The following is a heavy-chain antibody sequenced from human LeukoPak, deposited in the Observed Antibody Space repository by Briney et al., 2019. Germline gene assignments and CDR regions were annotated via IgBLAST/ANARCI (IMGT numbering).Heavy chain of an antibody. V-gene: IGHV1-46*01. D-gene: IGHD2-21*02. CDR3: ARDPHIVVVTAKSAEYFQH. CDR1: GYTFTSYY. J-gene: IGHJ1*01. Sequence: ASVKVSCKASGYTFTSYYMHWVRQAPGQGLEWMGIINPSGGSTSYAQKFQGRVTMTRDTSTSTVYMELSSLRSEDTAVYYCARDPHIVVVTAKSAEYFQHWGQGTLVTVSS. CDR2: INPSGGST.